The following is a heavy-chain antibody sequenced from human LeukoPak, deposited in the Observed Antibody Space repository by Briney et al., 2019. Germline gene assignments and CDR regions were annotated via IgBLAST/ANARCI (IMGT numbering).Heavy chain of an antibody. CDR1: GYTFTGYY. D-gene: IGHD1-1*01. V-gene: IGHV1-2*02. Sequence: ASVKVSCKASGYTFTGYYMHWVRQAPGQGLEWMGWINPNSGGTNYAQKFQGRVTMPRDTSISTAYMELSRLRSDDTAVYYCARGLGRPGNWFDPWGQGTLVTVSS. J-gene: IGHJ5*02. CDR2: INPNSGGT. CDR3: ARGLGRPGNWFDP.